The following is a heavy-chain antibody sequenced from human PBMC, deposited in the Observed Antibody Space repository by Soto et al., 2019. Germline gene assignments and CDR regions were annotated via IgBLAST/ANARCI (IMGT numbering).Heavy chain of an antibody. J-gene: IGHJ4*02. CDR3: ARGGDMTTVTTFDY. V-gene: IGHV4-59*12. CDR2: IYHSGST. CDR1: GGSISSYY. Sequence: SETLSLTCTVSGGSISSYYWSWIRQPPGKGLEWIGYIYHSGSTYYNPSLKSRVTISVDTSKNQFSLKLSSVTAADTAVYYCARGGDMTTVTTFDYWGQGTLVTVSS. D-gene: IGHD4-17*01.